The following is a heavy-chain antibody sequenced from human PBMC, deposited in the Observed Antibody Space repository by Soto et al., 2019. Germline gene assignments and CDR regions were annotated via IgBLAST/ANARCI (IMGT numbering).Heavy chain of an antibody. J-gene: IGHJ3*02. Sequence: SLRLSCAASGFTFSSYAMSWVRQAPGKGLEWVSAISGSGGSTYYADSVKGRFTISRDNSKNTLYLQMNSLRAEDTAVYYCAKDKISIAARNDAFDTSGQGTMGT. CDR3: AKDKISIAARNDAFDT. D-gene: IGHD6-6*01. CDR2: ISGSGGST. CDR1: GFTFSSYA. V-gene: IGHV3-23*01.